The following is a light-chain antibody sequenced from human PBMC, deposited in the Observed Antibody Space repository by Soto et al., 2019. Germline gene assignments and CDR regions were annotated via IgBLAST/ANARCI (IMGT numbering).Light chain of an antibody. CDR2: DAS. Sequence: EIVMTQSPATLSVSPGERATLSCRASQSVNTYLAWYQQRPGQAPRLLIYDASHRATGIPDRFSGSGSGTDFTLTISSLEPEDFAVYYCQQRSNWLWTFGQGTKVDIK. CDR1: QSVNTY. J-gene: IGKJ1*01. CDR3: QQRSNWLWT. V-gene: IGKV3-11*01.